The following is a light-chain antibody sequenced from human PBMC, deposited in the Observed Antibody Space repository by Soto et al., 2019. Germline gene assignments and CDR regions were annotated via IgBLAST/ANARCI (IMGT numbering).Light chain of an antibody. Sequence: DIQMTQSPSPLGASVGDRVTISSRASQGIANYLAWYQHKPGEVPKLLIFAASTLHSGVPSRFTGSGSGTEFTLTISSLQPEDVATYYCQKYNWPPFTFGPGTKVEIK. CDR1: QGIANY. CDR3: QKYNWPPFT. V-gene: IGKV1-27*01. J-gene: IGKJ3*01. CDR2: AAS.